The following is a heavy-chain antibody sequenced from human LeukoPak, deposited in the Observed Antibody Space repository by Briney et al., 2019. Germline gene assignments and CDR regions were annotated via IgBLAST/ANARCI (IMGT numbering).Heavy chain of an antibody. CDR2: INKDGSEK. D-gene: IGHD2-2*02. J-gene: IGHJ3*02. CDR3: ARGEKIVVVPTAIGLAFDI. Sequence: GGSLRLSCAASGFTFSSYWMTWVRQAPGKGLEWVANINKDGSEKYYVDSVKGRFTISRDNAKNSLYLQMNSLRAEDTAVYYCARGEKIVVVPTAIGLAFDIWGQGTMVTVSS. V-gene: IGHV3-7*01. CDR1: GFTFSSYW.